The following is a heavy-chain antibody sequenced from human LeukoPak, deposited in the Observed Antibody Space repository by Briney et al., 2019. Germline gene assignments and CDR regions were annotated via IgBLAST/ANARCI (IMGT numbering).Heavy chain of an antibody. CDR2: IRSDGSSE. CDR1: GFTFSTYG. V-gene: IGHV3-33*01. D-gene: IGHD2-15*01. CDR3: ARYCSGGTCYVGLI. J-gene: IGHJ4*02. Sequence: HPGGSLTLSCAASGFTFSTYGTHWVRQAPGRGLEWVAVIRSDGSSEYYAGSVKGRFIICRDNSKNTLYLQMNSLRAEDKAVYYCARYCSGGTCYVGLIWGQGTLVTVSS.